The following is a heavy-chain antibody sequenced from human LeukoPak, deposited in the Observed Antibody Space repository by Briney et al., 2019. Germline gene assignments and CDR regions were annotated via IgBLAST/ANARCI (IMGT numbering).Heavy chain of an antibody. CDR2: INHSGST. CDR1: GGSISSYY. Sequence: SETLSLTCTVSGGSISSYYWSWIRQPPGKGLEWIGEINHSGSTNYNPSLKSRVTISVDTSKNQFSLKLSSVTAADTAVYYCARGRGIGNYYDSSGHTNWFDPWGQGTLVTVSS. D-gene: IGHD3-22*01. V-gene: IGHV4-34*01. CDR3: ARGRGIGNYYDSSGHTNWFDP. J-gene: IGHJ5*02.